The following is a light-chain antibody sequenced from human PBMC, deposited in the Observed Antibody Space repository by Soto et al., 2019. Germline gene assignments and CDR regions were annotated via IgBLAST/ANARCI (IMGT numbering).Light chain of an antibody. CDR3: VAWDDTLDAQV. V-gene: IGLV1-47*01. Sequence: QSLLPQSPSASGTPGQRVTISCSGSRSNIGRNFAYWYQHVPGTAPRLLIQRNNERPSGVPDRFSGSKSGTSVSLAISGLRSDDEATYYCVAWDDTLDAQVFGGGTQLTVL. CDR1: RSNIGRNF. J-gene: IGLJ3*02. CDR2: RNN.